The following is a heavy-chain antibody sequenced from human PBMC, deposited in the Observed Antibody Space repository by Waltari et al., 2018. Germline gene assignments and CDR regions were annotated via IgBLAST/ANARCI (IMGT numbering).Heavy chain of an antibody. D-gene: IGHD5-12*01. CDR1: GFPVSTYE. CDR2: ISSSGSTI. V-gene: IGHV3-48*03. CDR3: ASRRDGYNPDY. Sequence: EVQLVESGGGLVQPGGSLRLSCAASGFPVSTYEMTWVRQAPGKGLEWVSYISSSGSTIYYADSVKGRFTISRDNAKNSLYLQMNSLRAEDTAVYYCASRRDGYNPDYWGQGTLVTVSS. J-gene: IGHJ4*02.